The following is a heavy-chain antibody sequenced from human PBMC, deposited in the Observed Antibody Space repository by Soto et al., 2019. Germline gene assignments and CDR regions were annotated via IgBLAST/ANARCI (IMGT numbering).Heavy chain of an antibody. D-gene: IGHD2-15*01. V-gene: IGHV3-30*18. CDR3: AKDPGIVVVVADPPYFDY. CDR2: ISYDGSNK. J-gene: IGHJ4*02. Sequence: LRLSCAASGFTFSSYGMHWVRQAPGKGLEWVAVISYDGSNKYCADSVKGRFTISRDNSKNTLYLQMNSLRAEDTAVYYCAKDPGIVVVVADPPYFDYWGQGTLVTVSS. CDR1: GFTFSSYG.